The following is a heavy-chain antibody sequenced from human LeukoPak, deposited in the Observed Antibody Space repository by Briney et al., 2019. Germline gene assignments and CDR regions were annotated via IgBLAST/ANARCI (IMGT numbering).Heavy chain of an antibody. CDR3: ATVPLPSYYDSSGYPFGAFDI. Sequence: SETLSLTCSVSGGSISSNTYYWAWIRQPPGKGLEWLGTFHKSGNTYYNPSLRSRVTISGDTSNNQLSLKLSSVTAADTAVYYCATVPLPSYYDSSGYPFGAFDIWGQGTMVTVSS. CDR1: GGSISSNTYY. J-gene: IGHJ3*02. D-gene: IGHD3-22*01. V-gene: IGHV4-39*07. CDR2: FHKSGNT.